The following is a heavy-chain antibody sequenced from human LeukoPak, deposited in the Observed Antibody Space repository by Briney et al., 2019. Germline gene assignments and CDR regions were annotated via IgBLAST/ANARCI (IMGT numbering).Heavy chain of an antibody. D-gene: IGHD6-13*01. CDR2: ISSSGGTI. Sequence: GGSLRLSCAASGFTFINYEMNWVRQAPGKGLEWVSYISSSGGTIYYADSVKGRFTISRDNAKNSLYLQMNSLRAEDTAVFYCARGDKQLVFNRNKGGFDPWGQGTLVTVSS. CDR1: GFTFINYE. V-gene: IGHV3-48*03. J-gene: IGHJ5*02. CDR3: ARGDKQLVFNRNKGGFDP.